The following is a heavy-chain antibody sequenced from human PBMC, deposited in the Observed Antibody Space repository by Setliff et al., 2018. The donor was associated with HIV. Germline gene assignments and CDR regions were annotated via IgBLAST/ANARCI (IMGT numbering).Heavy chain of an antibody. CDR1: GVSISSSRFY. CDR2: VFSTGSL. Sequence: KPSETLSLTCSVSGVSISSSRFYWAWIRQSPGKGLEWIGSVFSTGSLYYNPSLRGRITISIDASENHFTLRLTSVTAEDTALYFCARSFGNSWSGDRPHNYFDPWGQGTLVTVSS. V-gene: IGHV4-39*02. J-gene: IGHJ5*02. CDR3: ARSFGNSWSGDRPHNYFDP. D-gene: IGHD4-4*01.